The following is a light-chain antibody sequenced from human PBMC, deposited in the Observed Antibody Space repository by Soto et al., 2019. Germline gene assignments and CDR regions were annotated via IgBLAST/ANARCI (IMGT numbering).Light chain of an antibody. Sequence: EMVLTQSPGTLSLSPGERATLSCRASRSVSSSYLAWYQQKPGQAPRLLIYGASSRATGIPDRFSGSGSGTDFTLTISRLEPEDFAVYYCQQYGSSSWTFGQGTKVDI. CDR2: GAS. CDR1: RSVSSSY. J-gene: IGKJ1*01. V-gene: IGKV3-20*01. CDR3: QQYGSSSWT.